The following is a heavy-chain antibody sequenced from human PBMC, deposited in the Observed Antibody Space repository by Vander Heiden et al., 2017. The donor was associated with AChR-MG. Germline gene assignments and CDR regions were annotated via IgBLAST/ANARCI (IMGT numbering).Heavy chain of an antibody. CDR3: ADFFNEAYDL. J-gene: IGHJ3*01. V-gene: IGHV3-74*01. CDR1: GFTFSECW. CDR2: IKSDGSST. Sequence: EVQLVESGGGLVQPAGSLRLPCVASGFTFSECWMFWVRQAPGKGLVGVAHIKSDGSSTTYADSVKGRFTISRDNAKNTVYLQMNNLRAEDTAVYYCADFFNEAYDLWGQGTMVTVSS.